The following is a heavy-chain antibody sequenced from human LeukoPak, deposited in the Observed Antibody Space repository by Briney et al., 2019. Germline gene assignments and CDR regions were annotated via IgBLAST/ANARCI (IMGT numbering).Heavy chain of an antibody. J-gene: IGHJ4*02. D-gene: IGHD2-2*01. Sequence: SETLSLTCTVSGGSISSSSYYWGWLRQPPGKGLEWIGSIYYSGSTYYNPSLKSRVTISVDTSKNQFSLKLSSVTAADTAVYYCASGPSPAEYYFDYWGQGTLVTVSS. CDR1: GGSISSSSYY. V-gene: IGHV4-39*07. CDR3: ASGPSPAEYYFDY. CDR2: IYYSGST.